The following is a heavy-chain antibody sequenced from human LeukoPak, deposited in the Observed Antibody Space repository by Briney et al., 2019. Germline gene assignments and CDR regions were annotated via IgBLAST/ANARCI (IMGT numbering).Heavy chain of an antibody. V-gene: IGHV3-23*01. CDR1: GFTFSSYA. CDR2: ISGSSGNT. D-gene: IGHD1-26*01. J-gene: IGHJ4*02. Sequence: PGGSLRLSCAASGFTFSSYAMSWVRQAPGKGLEWVSAISGSSGNTYYADSVKGRFTISRDNSKNTLYVQMNSLRAEDTAVYYCAKEGGIVGATWLVDYFDYWGQGTLVTVSS. CDR3: AKEGGIVGATWLVDYFDY.